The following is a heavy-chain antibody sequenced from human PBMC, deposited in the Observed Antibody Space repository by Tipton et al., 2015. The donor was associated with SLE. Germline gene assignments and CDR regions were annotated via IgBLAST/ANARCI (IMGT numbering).Heavy chain of an antibody. V-gene: IGHV4-39*07. J-gene: IGHJ6*03. D-gene: IGHD3-10*01. CDR3: ARGVRGTYYYYYYYYMDV. CDR2: IYYSGST. CDR1: GGSISSSSYY. Sequence: TLSLTCTVSGGSISSSSYYWGWIRQPPGKGLEWIGSIYYSGSTYYNPSLKSRVTISVDTSKNQFSLKLSSVTAADTAVYYCARGVRGTYYYYYYYYMDVWGKGTTVTVSS.